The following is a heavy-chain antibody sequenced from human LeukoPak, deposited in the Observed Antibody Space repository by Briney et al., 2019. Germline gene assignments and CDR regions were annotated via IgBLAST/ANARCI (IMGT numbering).Heavy chain of an antibody. Sequence: GGSLRLSCAASGFTFSDHYMDWVRQAPGKGLEWVGRTRNKANSYTTEYAASVKGRFTISRDDSKNSLYLQMNRLKTEDTAVYYCARVDGDYVGSNYYYYGMDVWGKGTTVTVSS. J-gene: IGHJ6*04. CDR3: ARVDGDYVGSNYYYYGMDV. CDR1: GFTFSDHY. D-gene: IGHD4-17*01. V-gene: IGHV3-72*01. CDR2: TRNKANSYTT.